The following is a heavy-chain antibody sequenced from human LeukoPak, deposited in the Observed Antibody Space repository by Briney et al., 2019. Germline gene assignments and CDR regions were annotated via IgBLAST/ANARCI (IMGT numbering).Heavy chain of an antibody. CDR3: ARSSLGSSTSFRWFDP. CDR1: GGSFSGYY. Sequence: SETLSLTCAVYGGSFSGYYWSWIRQPPGKGLEWIGEINHSGSTNYNPSLKSQVTISVDTSKNQFSLKLSSVTAADTAVYYCARSSLGSSTSFRWFDPWGQRTLVTVSS. J-gene: IGHJ5*02. V-gene: IGHV4-34*01. D-gene: IGHD2-2*01. CDR2: INHSGST.